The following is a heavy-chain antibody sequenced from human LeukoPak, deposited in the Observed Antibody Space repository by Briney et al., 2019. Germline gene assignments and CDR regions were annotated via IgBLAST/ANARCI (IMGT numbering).Heavy chain of an antibody. CDR2: IYYSGST. CDR3: ARVARDGYNWVFDY. CDR1: GGSISSYY. J-gene: IGHJ4*02. Sequence: SETLSLTCTVSGGSISSYYWGWIRQPPGKGLEWIGYIYYSGSTNYNPSLKSRVTISVDTSKNQFSLKLSSVTAADTAVYYCARVARDGYNWVFDYWGQGTLVTVSS. V-gene: IGHV4-59*01. D-gene: IGHD5-24*01.